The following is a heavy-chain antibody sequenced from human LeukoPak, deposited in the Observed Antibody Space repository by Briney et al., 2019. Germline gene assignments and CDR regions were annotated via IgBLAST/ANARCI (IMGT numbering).Heavy chain of an antibody. CDR1: GFTFRNHW. CDR3: ARTDCSSSSCYGPYHYYYGMDV. D-gene: IGHD2-2*01. Sequence: GGSLRLSCAASGFTFRNHWMTWVRQAPGKGLEWVANIKQDGGENYYVDSVKGRFTISRDNAKNSLYLQMNSLRAEDTAVYYCARTDCSSSSCYGPYHYYYGMDVWGPGTTVTVSS. CDR2: IKQDGGEN. J-gene: IGHJ6*02. V-gene: IGHV3-7*01.